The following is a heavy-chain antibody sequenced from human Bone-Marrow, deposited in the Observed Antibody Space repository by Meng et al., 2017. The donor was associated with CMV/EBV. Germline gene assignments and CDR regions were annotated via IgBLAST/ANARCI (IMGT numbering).Heavy chain of an antibody. J-gene: IGHJ4*02. CDR2: INSDGSST. Sequence: GESLKISCAASGFTFSSYWMHWVRQAPGKGLVWVSRINSDGSSTSYADSVKGRVTISRDNAKNTLYLQMNSLRAEDTAVYYCARSQYSGSRTDYWGQGTLVTVYS. D-gene: IGHD5-12*01. CDR1: GFTFSSYW. V-gene: IGHV3-74*01. CDR3: ARSQYSGSRTDY.